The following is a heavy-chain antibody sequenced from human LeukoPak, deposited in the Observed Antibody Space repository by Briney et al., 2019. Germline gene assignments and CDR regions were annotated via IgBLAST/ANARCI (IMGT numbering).Heavy chain of an antibody. CDR2: VYADGST. CDR3: ARVTLLWFFAFDL. CDR1: GFTFSSYG. D-gene: IGHD3-10*01. V-gene: IGHV3-66*01. Sequence: QSGGSLRLSCAASGFTFSSYGMHWVRQAPGKGLEWVSVVYADGSTYYADSVKDRFRISTDNSKNTLSLQMNNLRAEDTAVYYCARVTLLWFFAFDLWGQGTMVTVSS. J-gene: IGHJ3*01.